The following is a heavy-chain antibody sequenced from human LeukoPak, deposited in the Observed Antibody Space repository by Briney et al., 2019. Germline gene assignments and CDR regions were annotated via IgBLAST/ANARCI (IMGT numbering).Heavy chain of an antibody. V-gene: IGHV3-30*18. Sequence: GGSLRLSCAASGFTFSSYGMHWVRQAPGKGLEWVAVTSDDGSNKYYADAVKGQFTISRDNSKNTLYLQMNSLRAEDTAMYYCAKKTDGYNLLLDAFDIWGQGTMVTVSS. CDR3: AKKTDGYNLLLDAFDI. CDR1: GFTFSSYG. D-gene: IGHD5-24*01. CDR2: TSDDGSNK. J-gene: IGHJ3*02.